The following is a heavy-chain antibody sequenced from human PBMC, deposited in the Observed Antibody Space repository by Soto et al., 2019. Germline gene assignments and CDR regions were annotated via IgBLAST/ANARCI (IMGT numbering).Heavy chain of an antibody. CDR3: SSPSRNYDFLNCYSFDI. D-gene: IGHD3-3*01. CDR1: GYTFTSYD. J-gene: IGHJ3*02. V-gene: IGHV1-8*01. CDR2: MNPNSGNT. Sequence: QVQLVQSGAEVKKPGASVKVSCKASGYTFTSYDINWVRQATGQGLEWMGWMNPNSGNTGYAQKFQGRVTHNRNNSLRTAHMEVMSLRSWGPAVYYFSSPSRNYDFLNCYSFDIWGQGTMVTVSS.